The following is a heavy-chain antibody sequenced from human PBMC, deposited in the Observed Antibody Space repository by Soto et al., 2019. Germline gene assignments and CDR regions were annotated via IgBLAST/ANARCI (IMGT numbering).Heavy chain of an antibody. CDR2: INHSGST. CDR3: GRDKTTCIVDY. CDR1: GGSFSGYY. J-gene: IGHJ4*02. V-gene: IGHV4-34*01. Sequence: SETLSLTCAVYGGSFSGYYWTWIRQPPGTGLEWIGEINHSGSTNYNPSLKSRVTISVDTSKNQFSLKLTSVTAADTAVYYCGRDKTTCIVDYWGQGTLVTVSS. D-gene: IGHD1-7*01.